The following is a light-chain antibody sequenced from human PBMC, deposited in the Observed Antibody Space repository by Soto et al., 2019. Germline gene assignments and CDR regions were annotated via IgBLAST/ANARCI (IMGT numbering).Light chain of an antibody. CDR1: SSDVGGYNY. CDR3: SSYTSSSTL. CDR2: DVS. V-gene: IGLV2-14*01. Sequence: QSALTQPASVSGSPGQSITISCTGTSSDVGGYNYVSWYQQHPDKAPKLMIYDVSNRPSGVSSRFSGSKSGNTASLTISGLQAEDEADYYCSSYTSSSTLFGGGTQLTVL. J-gene: IGLJ2*01.